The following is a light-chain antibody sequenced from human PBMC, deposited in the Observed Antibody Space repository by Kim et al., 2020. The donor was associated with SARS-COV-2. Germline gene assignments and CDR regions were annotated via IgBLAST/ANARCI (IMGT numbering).Light chain of an antibody. CDR2: FKSASNN. Sequence: QAVVTQPTSLSTSPGASARFTCTLRSDINVNTYNIYWYQQKPGSLPHYLLRFKSASNNQQGSGVPSRFSGSKDASTNAGLLLISGLQSEDEADYYCAIWYSNTWVFGGGTQLTVL. J-gene: IGLJ3*02. CDR3: AIWYSNTWV. V-gene: IGLV5-39*01. CDR1: SDINVNTYN.